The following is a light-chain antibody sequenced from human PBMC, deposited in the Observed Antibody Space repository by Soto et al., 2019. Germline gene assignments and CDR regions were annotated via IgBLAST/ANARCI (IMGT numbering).Light chain of an antibody. CDR1: QSISIW. CDR2: KAS. J-gene: IGKJ1*01. Sequence: DIQMTQSPSTLSASVVDRLTITCRASQSISIWLAWYQQKPGKAPKILIYKASSLESGVPSRFSGSGSGTEFTLTISSLQPDDFATYYCQQYSTYTPRTFGQGTKVEIK. V-gene: IGKV1-5*03. CDR3: QQYSTYTPRT.